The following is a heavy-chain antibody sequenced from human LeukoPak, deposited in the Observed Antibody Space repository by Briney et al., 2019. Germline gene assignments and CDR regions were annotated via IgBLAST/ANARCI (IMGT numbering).Heavy chain of an antibody. D-gene: IGHD6-19*01. CDR2: IWPDGSIK. V-gene: IGHV3-33*06. CDR3: AKSYSSGWDLDY. CDR1: GFPFSSYG. J-gene: IGHJ4*02. Sequence: GGSLRLSCTASGFPFSSYGMHWVRQAPGKGLVWVTVIWPDGSIKYYADSVKGRFTVSRDNSKNTLYLQMNSLRAEDTAVYYCAKSYSSGWDLDYWGQGTLVTVSS.